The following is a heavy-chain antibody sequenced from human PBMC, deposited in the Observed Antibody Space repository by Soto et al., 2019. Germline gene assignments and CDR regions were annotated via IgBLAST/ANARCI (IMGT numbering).Heavy chain of an antibody. V-gene: IGHV4-31*03. CDR1: GDSISSGGYY. CDR3: ARAFSSDFDWFPNNWFDP. D-gene: IGHD3-9*01. J-gene: IGHJ5*02. CDR2: IYYSGTA. Sequence: SETLSLTCTVSGDSISSGGYYWSLIHQHPGKGLEWIGYIYYSGTAQYNPSLKSRVTMSVDTSKSQFSLKLTSVTAADTAIYYCARAFSSDFDWFPNNWFDPWGQGTLVTVSS.